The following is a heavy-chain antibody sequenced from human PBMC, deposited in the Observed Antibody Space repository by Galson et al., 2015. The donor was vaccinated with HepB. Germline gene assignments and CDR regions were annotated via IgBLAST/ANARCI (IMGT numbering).Heavy chain of an antibody. V-gene: IGHV3-73*01. D-gene: IGHD3-3*01. CDR2: IRSKANSYAT. J-gene: IGHJ3*02. CDR3: TRRVRFLEWSPDAFDI. Sequence: SLRLSCAASGFTFSGSAMHWVRQASGKGLEWVGRIRSKANSYATAYAASVKGRFTISRDDSKNTAYLQMNSLKTEDTAVYYCTRRVRFLEWSPDAFDIWGQGTMVTVSS. CDR1: GFTFSGSA.